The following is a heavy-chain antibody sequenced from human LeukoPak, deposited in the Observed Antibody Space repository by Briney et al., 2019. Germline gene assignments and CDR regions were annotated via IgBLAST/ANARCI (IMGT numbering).Heavy chain of an antibody. CDR3: ARDYIVATIGDYYGMDV. Sequence: SETLSLTCTVSGYSISSGYYWGWIRQPPGKGLEWIGSIYHSGSTYYNPSLKSRVTISVDTSKNQFSLKLSSVTAADTAVYYCARDYIVATIGDYYGMDVWGQGTTVTVSS. CDR2: IYHSGST. V-gene: IGHV4-38-2*02. D-gene: IGHD5-12*01. J-gene: IGHJ6*02. CDR1: GYSISSGYY.